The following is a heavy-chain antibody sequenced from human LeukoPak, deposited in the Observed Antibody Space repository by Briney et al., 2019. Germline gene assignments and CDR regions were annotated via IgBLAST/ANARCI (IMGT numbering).Heavy chain of an antibody. D-gene: IGHD5-24*01. CDR2: ISHSGRT. V-gene: IGHV4-34*01. Sequence: PSETLSLTCAVSGGSLTGYSWSWIRQPPGRGLEWIGEISHSGRTNYNPSLKSRLTMSIDTSKNQFSMRLTSVTAADTAVYYCARGFRDGYKFDYWGQGTLVTVSS. J-gene: IGHJ4*02. CDR1: GGSLTGYS. CDR3: ARGFRDGYKFDY.